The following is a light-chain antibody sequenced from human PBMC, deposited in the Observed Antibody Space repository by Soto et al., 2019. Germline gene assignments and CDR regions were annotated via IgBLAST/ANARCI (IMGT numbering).Light chain of an antibody. Sequence: QSVLTQPPSVSAALGQKVTISCSGSSCNIGGNAVSWYQQLQGTAPKLLIYDDNKRPSGIPDRFSGSKSGTSATLGITGFQTGDEADYYCGSWDSSLSAYVFGTGTKVTVL. V-gene: IGLV1-51*01. CDR2: DDN. CDR3: GSWDSSLSAYV. J-gene: IGLJ1*01. CDR1: SCNIGGNA.